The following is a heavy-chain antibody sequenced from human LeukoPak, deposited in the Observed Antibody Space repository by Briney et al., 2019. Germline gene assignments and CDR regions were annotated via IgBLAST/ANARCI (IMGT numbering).Heavy chain of an antibody. CDR2: ISYDGSNK. D-gene: IGHD4-17*01. CDR1: GFTFSSYG. CDR3: ARSGGDYVASVTFNDY. J-gene: IGHJ4*02. Sequence: GGSLRLSCAASGFTFSSYGMHWVRQAPGKGLEWVAVISYDGSNKYYADSVKGRFTISRDNSKNTLYLQMNSLRAEDTAAYYCARSGGDYVASVTFNDYWGQGTLVTVSS. V-gene: IGHV3-30*03.